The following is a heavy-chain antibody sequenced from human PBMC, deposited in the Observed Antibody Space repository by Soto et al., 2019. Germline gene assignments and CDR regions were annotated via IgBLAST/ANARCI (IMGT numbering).Heavy chain of an antibody. CDR3: AQDGRRSHSDYDSEIGLDGMDV. CDR1: GFTFNNYG. CDR2: ITFDGSNK. D-gene: IGHD3-10*01. Sequence: QVQLVESGGGVVQPGRSLRLSCAASGFTFNNYGMRWVRQAPGKGLEWLALITFDGSNKHYADSVRGRFTISRDNSMNTLYLQMNSLRAEDTAVYYCAQDGRRSHSDYDSEIGLDGMDVWGQGPTFTVSS. J-gene: IGHJ6*02. V-gene: IGHV3-30*18.